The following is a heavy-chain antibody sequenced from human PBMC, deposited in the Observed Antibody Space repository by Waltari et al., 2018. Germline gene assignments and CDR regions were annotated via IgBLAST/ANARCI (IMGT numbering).Heavy chain of an antibody. D-gene: IGHD2-21*02. J-gene: IGHJ6*02. CDR3: ARDNGGNSVHYYYGMDV. CDR1: GGTFSSYA. V-gene: IGHV1-69*01. CDR2: IIPIFGTA. Sequence: QVQLLQSGAEVKKPGSSVKVSCKASGGTFSSYAISWVRQAPGQGLEWRGGIIPIFGTANYAQKFQGRVTITADESTSTAYMELSSLRSEDTAVYYCARDNGGNSVHYYYGMDVWGQGTTVTVSS.